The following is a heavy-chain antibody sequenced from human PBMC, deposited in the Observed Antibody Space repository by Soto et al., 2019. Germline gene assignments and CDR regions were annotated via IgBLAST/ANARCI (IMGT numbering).Heavy chain of an antibody. J-gene: IGHJ4*02. Sequence: ASVKVSCKASGYTFTSCAMHWVRQAPGQRLEWMGWINAGNGNTKYSQKFRGRVTITRDTSASTAYMELSSLRSEDTAGYYCARLRGYSYGLDYWGQGSLVTVSS. CDR3: ARLRGYSYGLDY. D-gene: IGHD5-18*01. CDR1: GYTFTSCA. CDR2: INAGNGNT. V-gene: IGHV1-3*01.